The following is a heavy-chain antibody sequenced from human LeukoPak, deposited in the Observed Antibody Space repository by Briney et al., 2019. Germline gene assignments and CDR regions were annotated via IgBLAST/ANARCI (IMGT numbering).Heavy chain of an antibody. V-gene: IGHV4-34*01. CDR1: GGSFSGYY. J-gene: IGHJ6*03. CDR2: INHSGGT. Sequence: SETLSLTCAVYGGSFSGYYWSWIRQPPGKGLEWIGEINHSGGTNYNPSLKSRVTISVDTSKNQFSLKLSSVTAADTAVYYCARGRYYDSSGWYYYYMDVWGKGTTVTVSS. D-gene: IGHD3-22*01. CDR3: ARGRYYDSSGWYYYYMDV.